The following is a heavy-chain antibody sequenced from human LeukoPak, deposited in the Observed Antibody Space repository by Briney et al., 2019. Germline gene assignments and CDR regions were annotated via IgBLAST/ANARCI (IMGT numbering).Heavy chain of an antibody. CDR1: GGSISSYY. J-gene: IGHJ4*02. CDR2: IYYSGST. Sequence: PSETLSLTCTVSGGSISSYYWSWIRQPPGKGLEWIGYIYYSGSTNYNPSLKSRVTISVDTSKNPFSLKLSSVTAADTAVYYCARGPKYYYDSSGYYSDWGQGTLVTVSS. V-gene: IGHV4-59*01. CDR3: ARGPKYYYDSSGYYSD. D-gene: IGHD3-22*01.